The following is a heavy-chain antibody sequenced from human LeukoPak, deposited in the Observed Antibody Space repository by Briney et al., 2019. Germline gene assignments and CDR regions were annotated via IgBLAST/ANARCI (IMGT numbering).Heavy chain of an antibody. J-gene: IGHJ6*02. CDR2: IHYSGRA. Sequence: PSETLSLTCSVSGGSISGYYWTWVRQPPGKGLEWIGQIHYSGRADYSPSLKSRITMSVDTSRNQISLKLSSVTAADTAIYYCVRFGVNYDMDVWGQGTTATVFS. CDR1: GGSISGYY. CDR3: VRFGVNYDMDV. V-gene: IGHV4-59*01. D-gene: IGHD3-16*01.